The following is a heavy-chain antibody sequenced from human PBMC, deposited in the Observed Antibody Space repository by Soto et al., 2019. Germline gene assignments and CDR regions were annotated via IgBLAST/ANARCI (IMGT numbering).Heavy chain of an antibody. CDR2: IYHSGST. V-gene: IGHV4-30-2*01. CDR3: ARGPPLH. Sequence: QLQLQESGSGLVKPSQTLSLTCAVSGGSISSGGYSWSWIRQPPGKGLEWIGYIYHSGSTYYNPSLKSRVTISVDRSKNQFSMKLSSVTAAATAVYYCARGPPLHWGQGTLVAVSS. CDR1: GGSISSGGYS. J-gene: IGHJ4*02.